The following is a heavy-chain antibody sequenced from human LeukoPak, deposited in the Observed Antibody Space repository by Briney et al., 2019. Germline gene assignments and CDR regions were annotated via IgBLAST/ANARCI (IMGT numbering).Heavy chain of an antibody. CDR2: IHYSGST. CDR3: ARVERSRWCFDL. D-gene: IGHD5-24*01. CDR1: GGSISSYY. Sequence: SETLSLTCNVSGGSISSYYWSWIRQPPGKGLEWIGYIHYSGSTNSNPSLKSRVTISVDTSKNQFSLKLTSVTAADTAVYYCARVERSRWCFDLWGRGTLVTVSS. V-gene: IGHV4-59*01. J-gene: IGHJ2*01.